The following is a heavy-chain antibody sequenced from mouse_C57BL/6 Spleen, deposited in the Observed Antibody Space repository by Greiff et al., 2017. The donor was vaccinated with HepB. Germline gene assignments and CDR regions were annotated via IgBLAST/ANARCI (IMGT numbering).Heavy chain of an antibody. CDR2: IHPNSGST. CDR1: GYTFTSYW. V-gene: IGHV1-64*01. D-gene: IGHD1-1*01. J-gene: IGHJ4*01. CDR3: AIGGSYGYYGRGLYSAMDY. Sequence: VQLQQPGAGLVKPGASVKLSCKASGYTFTSYWMHWVQQRPGQGLEWIGMIHPNSGSTNYNEKFKSKGTLTVDKSSSTAYMQVSSLTSEDSAVYYCAIGGSYGYYGRGLYSAMDYWGQGTSVTVSS.